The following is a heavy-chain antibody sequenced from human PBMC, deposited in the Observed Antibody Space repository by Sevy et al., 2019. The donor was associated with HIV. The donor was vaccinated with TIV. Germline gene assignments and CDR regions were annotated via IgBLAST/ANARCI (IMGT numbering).Heavy chain of an antibody. CDR1: QLRFEDSG. D-gene: IGHD2-21*02. CDR3: AKEKSCGGACYYFDY. J-gene: IGHJ4*02. V-gene: IGHV3-20*04. CDR2: INWNAAAT. Sequence: GGSLRLSCVASQLRFEDSGMNWVRQVPGKGLQWVSGINWNAAATSYTDSVKGRFTIPRDNAKNTLYLQMDSLRGEYTGLYFCAKEKSCGGACYYFDYWGQGALVTVSS.